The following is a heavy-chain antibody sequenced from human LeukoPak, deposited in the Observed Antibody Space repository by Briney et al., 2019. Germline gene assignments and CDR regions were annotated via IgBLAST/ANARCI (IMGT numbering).Heavy chain of an antibody. CDR3: ARDRTYCSSTSCTRLGMDV. Sequence: PGGSLRLSCEVSGFTFTRYGMHWVRQAPGKGLEWVAVVWHDGSDNAYADSVEGRFIISRDDTKNMLYLQMNSLRAEDTALYYCARDRTYCSSTSCTRLGMDVWGQGTTVTVSS. V-gene: IGHV3-33*01. J-gene: IGHJ6*02. D-gene: IGHD2-2*01. CDR2: VWHDGSDN. CDR1: GFTFTRYG.